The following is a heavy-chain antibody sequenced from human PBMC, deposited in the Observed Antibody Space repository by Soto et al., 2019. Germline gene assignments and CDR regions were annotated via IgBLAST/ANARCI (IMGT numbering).Heavy chain of an antibody. Sequence: QVQLVQSGAEVKKPGSSVKVSCKASGGTFSSYTISWVRQAPGQGLEWMGRIIPILGIANYAQKFQGRVTITADKSTSTAYMELSSLRSEETAVYYCARDSTPSIVGATDYYYYGMDVWGQGTTVTVSS. J-gene: IGHJ6*02. D-gene: IGHD1-26*01. CDR3: ARDSTPSIVGATDYYYYGMDV. CDR2: IIPILGIA. CDR1: GGTFSSYT. V-gene: IGHV1-69*08.